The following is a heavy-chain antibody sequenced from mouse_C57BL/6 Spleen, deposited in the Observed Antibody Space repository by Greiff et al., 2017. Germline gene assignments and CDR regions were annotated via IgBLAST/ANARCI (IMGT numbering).Heavy chain of an antibody. Sequence: VQLQESGAELVMPGASVKLSCKASGYTFTSYWMHWVKQRPGQGLEWIGEIDPSDSYTNYNQKFKGKSTLTVDKSSSTAYMQLSSLTSEDSAVYYCARWENWAGFDYWGQGTTLTVSS. D-gene: IGHD4-1*01. CDR3: ARWENWAGFDY. CDR1: GYTFTSYW. V-gene: IGHV1-69*01. J-gene: IGHJ2*01. CDR2: IDPSDSYT.